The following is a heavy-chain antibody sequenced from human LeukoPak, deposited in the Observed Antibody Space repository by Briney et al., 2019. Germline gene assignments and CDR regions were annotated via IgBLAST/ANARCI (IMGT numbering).Heavy chain of an antibody. CDR3: AKGESLGYCSSTSCYGLYYGMDV. Sequence: GGSLRLSCAASGFTFSSYAMSWVRQAPGKGLEWVSAISGSGGSTYYADSVEGRFTISRDNSKNTLYLQMNSLRAEDTAVYYCAKGESLGYCSSTSCYGLYYGMDVWGKGTTVTVSS. V-gene: IGHV3-23*01. D-gene: IGHD2-2*01. J-gene: IGHJ6*04. CDR1: GFTFSSYA. CDR2: ISGSGGST.